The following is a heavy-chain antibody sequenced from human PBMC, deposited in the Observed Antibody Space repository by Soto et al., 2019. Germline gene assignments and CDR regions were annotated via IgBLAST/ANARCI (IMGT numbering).Heavy chain of an antibody. D-gene: IGHD3-9*01. V-gene: IGHV3-30-3*01. Sequence: QVQLVESGGGVVQPGRSLRLSCAASGFTFSSYAMHWVRQAPGKGLEWVAVISYDGSNKYYADSVKGRFTISRDNSKNTLYLQMNSLRANDTAVYYCARGVIDYDIWTCYYTPVDYWGQGTLVTVSP. CDR1: GFTFSSYA. CDR3: ARGVIDYDIWTCYYTPVDY. CDR2: ISYDGSNK. J-gene: IGHJ4*02.